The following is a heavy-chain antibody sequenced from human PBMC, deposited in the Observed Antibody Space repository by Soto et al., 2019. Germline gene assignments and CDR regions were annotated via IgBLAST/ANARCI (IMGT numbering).Heavy chain of an antibody. J-gene: IGHJ4*02. CDR1: GFTFRSYW. CDR2: VKHDESEQ. CDR3: ARDADKDFDSSAYGGHYFDY. Sequence: AHLVESGGGLVQPGGSLRLSCEAFGFTFRSYWMNWVRQAPGKGLEWVASVKHDESEQHYVDSVKGRFTISRDNAKNSVYLQMNSLRADDTAVYYCARDADKDFDSSAYGGHYFDYWGQGTLVTVSS. V-gene: IGHV3-7*01. D-gene: IGHD3-22*01.